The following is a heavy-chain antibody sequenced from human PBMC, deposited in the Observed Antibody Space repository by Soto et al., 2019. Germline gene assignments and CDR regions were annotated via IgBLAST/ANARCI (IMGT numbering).Heavy chain of an antibody. CDR1: GFTFSSYA. V-gene: IGHV3-23*01. CDR3: AKGGLYSSGWYGPSPYYFDY. CDR2: ISGSGGST. Sequence: GGSLRLSCAASGFTFSSYAMSWVRQAPGKGLEWVSAISGSGGSTYYADSVKGRFTISRDNSKNTLYLEMNSLRAEETAVYYCAKGGLYSSGWYGPSPYYFDYWGQGTLVTVSS. D-gene: IGHD6-19*01. J-gene: IGHJ4*02.